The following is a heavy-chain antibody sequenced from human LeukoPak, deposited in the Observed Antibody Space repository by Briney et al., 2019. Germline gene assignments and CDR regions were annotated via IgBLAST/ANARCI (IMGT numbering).Heavy chain of an antibody. J-gene: IGHJ4*02. V-gene: IGHV4-59*01. D-gene: IGHD5-12*01. Sequence: SETLSLTCTVSGGSISSYYWSWIRQPPGKGLEWIGYIYYSGSTNYNPSLKSRVTISVDTSKNQFSLKLSSVTAADTAVYYCLSGYDLYYWGQGTLVTVSS. CDR2: IYYSGST. CDR3: LSGYDLYY. CDR1: GGSISSYY.